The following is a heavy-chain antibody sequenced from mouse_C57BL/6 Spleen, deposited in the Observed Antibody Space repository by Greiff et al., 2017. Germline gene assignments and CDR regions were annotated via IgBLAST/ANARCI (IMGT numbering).Heavy chain of an antibody. V-gene: IGHV1-15*01. CDR2: IDPETGGT. D-gene: IGHD6-1*01. Sequence: VQLQESGAELVRPGASVTLSCKASGYTFTDSEMHWVKQTPVHGLEWIGAIDPETGGTAYTQKFQGKATLTADTSSSTAYLELRSLTSEDSAVYDCTRSSGAGYALDDWGQGTSVTVSS. J-gene: IGHJ4*01. CDR3: TRSSGAGYALDD. CDR1: GYTFTDSE.